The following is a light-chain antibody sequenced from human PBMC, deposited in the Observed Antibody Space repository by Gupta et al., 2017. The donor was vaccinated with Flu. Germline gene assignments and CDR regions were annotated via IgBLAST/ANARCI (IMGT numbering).Light chain of an antibody. CDR1: TGAVTSGHW. CDR2: VTS. CDR3: ALSYSGAGV. V-gene: IGLV7-46*01. Sequence: STGAVTSGHWHYGFQQKSRQATRTLIDVTSNRHSCTPVRFSGSLLGGKAALTLSGAQSEEEAEYYCALSYSGAGVFGGGTKLTVL. J-gene: IGLJ3*02.